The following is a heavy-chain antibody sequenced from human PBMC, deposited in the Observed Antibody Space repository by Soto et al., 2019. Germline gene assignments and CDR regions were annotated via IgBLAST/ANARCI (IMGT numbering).Heavy chain of an antibody. Sequence: PGESLKISCKGFGYTFTNYWIGWVRQMPGKGPEWMGIIYPGDSDTKYNPSFQGQVTISADKSISTTYLQWSSLKASDTAIYYCAASISYYGMDXWGQGTTVTVS. J-gene: IGHJ6*02. CDR3: AASISYYGMDX. V-gene: IGHV5-51*01. CDR1: GYTFTNYW. CDR2: IYPGDSDT.